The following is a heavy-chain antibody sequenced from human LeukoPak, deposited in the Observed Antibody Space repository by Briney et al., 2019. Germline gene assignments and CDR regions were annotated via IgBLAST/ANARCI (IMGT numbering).Heavy chain of an antibody. CDR1: GFTFDNYA. Sequence: PTGGSLRLSCAASGFTFDNYAMSWVRQAPGKGLEWVSTISGSDDFTYYADSVKGRFTISRDNSKNTLYLQMNSLRAEDTAVYYCASTDSSGLLDYWGQGTLVTVSS. CDR3: ASTDSSGLLDY. CDR2: ISGSDDFT. D-gene: IGHD3-22*01. V-gene: IGHV3-23*01. J-gene: IGHJ4*02.